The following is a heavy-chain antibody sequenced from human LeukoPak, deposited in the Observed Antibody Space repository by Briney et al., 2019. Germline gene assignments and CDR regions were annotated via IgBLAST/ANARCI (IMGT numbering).Heavy chain of an antibody. D-gene: IGHD6-13*01. Sequence: SETLSLTCTVSGGSISSSSYYWGWIRQPPGKGLEWIGSIYYSGSTYYNPSLKSRVTISVDKSKNQFSLKLSSVTAADTAVYYCARIAYSSSWSPPSHFDYWGQGTLVTVSS. J-gene: IGHJ4*02. CDR2: IYYSGST. V-gene: IGHV4-39*07. CDR1: GGSISSSSYY. CDR3: ARIAYSSSWSPPSHFDY.